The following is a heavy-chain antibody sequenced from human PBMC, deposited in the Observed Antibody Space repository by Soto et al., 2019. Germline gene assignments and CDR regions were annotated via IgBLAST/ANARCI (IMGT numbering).Heavy chain of an antibody. CDR2: ISVYNGKT. Sequence: ASVKVSCKASGYPFISYGISWVRQAPGRGLEWMAWISVYNGKTNYAQNLQGRVTMTTDTPTSTVYMELRSLRSDDTAVYYCAVGHCSSASCSNPYWGQGTLVTVSS. D-gene: IGHD2-2*01. CDR1: GYPFISYG. V-gene: IGHV1-18*01. J-gene: IGHJ4*02. CDR3: AVGHCSSASCSNPY.